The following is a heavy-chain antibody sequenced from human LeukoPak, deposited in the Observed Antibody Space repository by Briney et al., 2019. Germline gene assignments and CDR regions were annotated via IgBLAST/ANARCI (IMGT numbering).Heavy chain of an antibody. CDR3: ARARTTRGFDY. D-gene: IGHD4-17*01. CDR2: IWYDGSNK. Sequence: GGSLRLSCAASGFTLNDFGMHWVRQAPGKGLEWVAFIWYDGSNKYYADSVKGRFTISRDNSKNTLYLQMNSLRAEDTAVYYCARARTTRGFDYWGQGTLVTVSS. V-gene: IGHV3-33*01. CDR1: GFTLNDFG. J-gene: IGHJ4*02.